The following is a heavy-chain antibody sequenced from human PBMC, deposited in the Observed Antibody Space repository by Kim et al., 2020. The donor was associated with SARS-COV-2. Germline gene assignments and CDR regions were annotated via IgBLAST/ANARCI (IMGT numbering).Heavy chain of an antibody. D-gene: IGHD2-15*01. CDR3: ARDASIVFY. Sequence: TTIDYADSVTGRFTISRDNAKNSLYLQMNSLRAEDTAGYYCARDASIVFYWGQGTLVTVSS. CDR2: TTI. V-gene: IGHV3-11*01. J-gene: IGHJ4*02.